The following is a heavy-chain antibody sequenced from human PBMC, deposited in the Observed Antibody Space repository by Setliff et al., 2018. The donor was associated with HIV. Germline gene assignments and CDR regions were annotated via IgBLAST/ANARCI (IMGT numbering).Heavy chain of an antibody. CDR3: ARVPRITTLRNAFDI. V-gene: IGHV4-39*07. Sequence: SETLSLTCSVSGVSTSSSTYYWGWIRQPPGKGLEWIGEIDHTANTNYNPSLKSRVTVAIDTSKNQFSLKLSSVTAADTAIYYCARVPRITTLRNAFDIWGQGTMVTVSS. D-gene: IGHD3-3*01. J-gene: IGHJ3*02. CDR1: GVSTSSSTYY. CDR2: IDHTANT.